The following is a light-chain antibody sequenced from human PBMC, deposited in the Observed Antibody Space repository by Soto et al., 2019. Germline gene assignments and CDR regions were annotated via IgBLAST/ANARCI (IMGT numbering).Light chain of an antibody. V-gene: IGLV2-8*01. CDR3: SSFAGGNNLL. CDR2: EVS. J-gene: IGLJ2*01. Sequence: QSALTQPPSASGSPGQSVTISCTGTSSDVGGYNFVSWYQQHPGKAPKLLIYEVSKRPSGVPGRFSGSKSDNTASLTVSGLQAEDEADYYCSSFAGGNNLLFGGGTKLTVL. CDR1: SSDVGGYNF.